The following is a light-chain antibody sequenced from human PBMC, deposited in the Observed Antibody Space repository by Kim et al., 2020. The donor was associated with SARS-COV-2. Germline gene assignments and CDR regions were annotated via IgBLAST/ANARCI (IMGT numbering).Light chain of an antibody. CDR1: QSDSDIY. CDR2: GTS. V-gene: IGKV3-20*01. Sequence: EIVLTQSPDSLSLSPGERATLSCRASQSDSDIYVAWYQKKSGQTPRLLIYGTSSRATGIPDRFSGSGSGTDFTLTISRLEPEDFAVYYCQQYGVSPYSFGQGTKLEIK. J-gene: IGKJ2*03. CDR3: QQYGVSPYS.